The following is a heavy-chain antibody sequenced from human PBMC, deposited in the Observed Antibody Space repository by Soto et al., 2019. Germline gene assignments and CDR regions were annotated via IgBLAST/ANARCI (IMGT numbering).Heavy chain of an antibody. Sequence: EVQLVESGGALVQPGGSLRLSCAASGFTFSSYEMNWVRQAPGKGLEWVSYISRSGTTKYYADSVKGRFTISGDNAKYSLYLPMYSLRAEDTAIYYCAGDVPDRAAGGYYGMDVWGQGTTVTVSS. V-gene: IGHV3-48*03. CDR2: ISRSGTTK. CDR3: AGDVPDRAAGGYYGMDV. J-gene: IGHJ6*02. CDR1: GFTFSSYE. D-gene: IGHD3-22*01.